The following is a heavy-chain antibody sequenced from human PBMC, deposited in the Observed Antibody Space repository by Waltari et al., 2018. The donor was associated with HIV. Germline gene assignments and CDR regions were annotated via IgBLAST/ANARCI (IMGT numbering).Heavy chain of an antibody. Sequence: QVQLVQSGAEVKKPGASVKVSCKASGYTFTGYYMHWVRQAPGQGLEWMGWINPNSGGTNYAQKFQGWVTMTRDTSISTAYMELSRLRSDDTAVYYCARGGPLGTKNDAFDIWGQGTMVTVSS. J-gene: IGHJ3*02. D-gene: IGHD7-27*01. CDR2: INPNSGGT. CDR1: GYTFTGYY. CDR3: ARGGPLGTKNDAFDI. V-gene: IGHV1-2*04.